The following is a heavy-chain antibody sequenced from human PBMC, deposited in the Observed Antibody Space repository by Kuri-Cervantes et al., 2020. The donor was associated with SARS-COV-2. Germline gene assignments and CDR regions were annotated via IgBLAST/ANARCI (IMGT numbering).Heavy chain of an antibody. J-gene: IGHJ6*02. CDR2: IDPSDSYT. Sequence: GGSLRLSCKASGYNFPTYWISWVRQLPGKGLEWMGRIDPSDSYTNYSPSFQGHVTISADKSISTAYLQWSSLKASDTAMYYCARHPTYYDFWSGSWGFYGMDVWGQGTTVTVSS. CDR1: GYNFPTYW. V-gene: IGHV5-10-1*01. D-gene: IGHD3-3*01. CDR3: ARHPTYYDFWSGSWGFYGMDV.